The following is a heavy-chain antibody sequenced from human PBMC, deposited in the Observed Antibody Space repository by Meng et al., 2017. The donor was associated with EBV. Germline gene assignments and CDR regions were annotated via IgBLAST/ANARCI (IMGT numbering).Heavy chain of an antibody. CDR2: ISATSVDT. CDR3: NSGSHSPLDS. J-gene: IGHJ4*02. CDR1: GFSFSNYA. V-gene: IGHV3-23*01. Sequence: EGERLESGGGLVQPGGSLRLSCAASGFSFSNYAMGWVRQAPGKGLEWVSGISATSVDTYYADSVKGRFAISRDNSKNTVTLHMNILRAEDTAIYYCNSGSHSPLDSWGQGTLVTVSS. D-gene: IGHD1-26*01.